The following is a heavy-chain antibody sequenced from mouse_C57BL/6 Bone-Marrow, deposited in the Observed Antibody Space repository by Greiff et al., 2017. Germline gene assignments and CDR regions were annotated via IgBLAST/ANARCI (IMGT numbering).Heavy chain of an antibody. Sequence: VQLQQSGAELVRPGASVKLSCTASGFNIKDYYMHWVKQRPEQGLEWIGRIDPEDGDTEYAPKFQGKATMTADTSSNTAYLQLSSLTSEDTAVYYCTTGGMVTTDAYWGQGTLVTVSA. V-gene: IGHV14-1*01. CDR3: TTGGMVTTDAY. J-gene: IGHJ3*01. CDR1: GFNIKDYY. CDR2: IDPEDGDT. D-gene: IGHD2-2*01.